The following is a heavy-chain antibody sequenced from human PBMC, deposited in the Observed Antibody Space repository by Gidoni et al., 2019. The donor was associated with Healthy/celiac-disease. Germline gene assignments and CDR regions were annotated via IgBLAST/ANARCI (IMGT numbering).Heavy chain of an antibody. V-gene: IGHV3-30*18. J-gene: IGHJ5*02. CDR2: ISYDGSNK. CDR1: GFPFSSYG. D-gene: IGHD3-3*01. Sequence: QVQLVASGGGVVQPGRSLRLSCAASGFPFSSYGMHWVRQAPGKGLEWVAVISYDGSNKYYADSVKGRFTISRDNSKNTLYLQMNSLRAEDTAVYYCAKGGDFWSGYSDWFDPWGQGTLVTVSS. CDR3: AKGGDFWSGYSDWFDP.